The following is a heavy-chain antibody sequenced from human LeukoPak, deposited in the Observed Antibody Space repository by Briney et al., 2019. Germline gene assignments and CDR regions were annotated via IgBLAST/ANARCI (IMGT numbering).Heavy chain of an antibody. CDR3: AKDLVDTAMVDPSGDY. CDR1: GFIFSRYS. CDR2: ISSSSSYI. J-gene: IGHJ4*02. Sequence: PGGSLRLSCAASGFIFSRYSMNWVRQAPGKGLEWVSSISSSSSYIYYADSMKGRFTISRDNARKTLYLQMNSLRAEDTAVYYCAKDLVDTAMVDPSGDYWGQGTLVTVSS. V-gene: IGHV3-21*01. D-gene: IGHD5-18*01.